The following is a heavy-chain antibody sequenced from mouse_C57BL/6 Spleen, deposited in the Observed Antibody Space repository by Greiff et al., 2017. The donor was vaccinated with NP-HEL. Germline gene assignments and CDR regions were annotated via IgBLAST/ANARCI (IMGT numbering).Heavy chain of an antibody. CDR3: TTRVDGYFDV. J-gene: IGHJ1*03. CDR1: GFNIKDDY. V-gene: IGHV14-4*01. Sequence: VQLQQSGAELVRPGASVKLSCTASGFNIKDDYMHWVKQRPEQGLEWIGWIDPENGDTEYASQFQGKATITADTSSNTAYLQLSSLTSADTAVYYWTTRVDGYFDVWGTGTTVTVSS. CDR2: IDPENGDT.